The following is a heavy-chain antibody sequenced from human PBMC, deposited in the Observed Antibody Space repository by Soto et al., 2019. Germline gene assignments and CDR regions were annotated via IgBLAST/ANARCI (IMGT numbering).Heavy chain of an antibody. V-gene: IGHV4-31*03. D-gene: IGHD6-13*01. CDR2: IYYSGST. Sequence: PSETLSLTCTVSGGSISSGGYYWSWIRQHPGKGLEWIGYIYYSGSTYYNPSLKSRVTISVDTSKNQFSLKLSSVTAADTAVYYCASGYSSSPVGWFDPWGQGTLVTVSS. CDR3: ASGYSSSPVGWFDP. J-gene: IGHJ5*02. CDR1: GGSISSGGYY.